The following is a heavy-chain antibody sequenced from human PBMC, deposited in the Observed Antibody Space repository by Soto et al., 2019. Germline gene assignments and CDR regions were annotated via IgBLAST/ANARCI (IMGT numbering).Heavy chain of an antibody. D-gene: IGHD4-17*01. J-gene: IGHJ2*01. CDR1: GFTFSRAT. CDR3: VSPAYGDYWYFDL. Sequence: QMQLLQSGPEVKKPGTSVKVSCKASGFTFSRATLQWVRQARGQRLEWIGWIVVGSGNTNYAQQFQDRVTITRDMSTSTAYMELSSLRSEDTAVYYCVSPAYGDYWYFDLWGRATLVTVSS. V-gene: IGHV1-58*01. CDR2: IVVGSGNT.